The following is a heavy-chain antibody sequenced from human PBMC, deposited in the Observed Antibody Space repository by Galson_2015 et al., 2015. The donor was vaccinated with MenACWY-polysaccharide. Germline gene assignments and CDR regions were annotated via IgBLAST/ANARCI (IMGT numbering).Heavy chain of an antibody. V-gene: IGHV3-49*03. D-gene: IGHD3-16*02. J-gene: IGHJ4*02. CDR1: GFIFADYA. CDR2: IRTNAEGGAT. CDR3: TIYPHLYY. Sequence: SLRLSCAPSGFIFADYAMAWFRQAPGKGLEWISFIRTNAEGGATNYAASVRGRFTISRDDSRSIAYLEMNSLITEDAAVYFCTIYPHLYYSVQCPLFPVSS.